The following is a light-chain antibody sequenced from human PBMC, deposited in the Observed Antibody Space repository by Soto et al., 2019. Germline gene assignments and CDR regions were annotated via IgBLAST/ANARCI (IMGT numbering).Light chain of an antibody. V-gene: IGKV1-5*03. CDR1: QGICNR. CDR2: QAS. CDR3: QQYNSHWT. Sequence: DVQMTQSPSTLSASVGDKVTNTCRASQGICNRLSWYQQKPGKAPKLLIYQASSLKIGVPSRFGGSGSGTEFTLTITSLQPDDFATYYCQQYNSHWTFGQGTKVDIK. J-gene: IGKJ1*01.